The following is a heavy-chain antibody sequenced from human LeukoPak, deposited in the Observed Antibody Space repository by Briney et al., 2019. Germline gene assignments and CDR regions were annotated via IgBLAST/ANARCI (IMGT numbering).Heavy chain of an antibody. V-gene: IGHV1-69*13. Sequence: GASVKVSCTASGGTFSSYAISWVRQAPGQGLEWMGGIIPIFGTANYAQKFQGRVTITADESTSTAYMELSSLRSEDTAVYYCARYSGYDSQKDYWGQGTLVTVSS. D-gene: IGHD5-12*01. CDR2: IIPIFGTA. CDR3: ARYSGYDSQKDY. CDR1: GGTFSSYA. J-gene: IGHJ4*02.